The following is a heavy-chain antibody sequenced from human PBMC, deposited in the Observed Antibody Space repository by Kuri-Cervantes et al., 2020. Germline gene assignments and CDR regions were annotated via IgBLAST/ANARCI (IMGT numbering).Heavy chain of an antibody. CDR2: ISYDGSNK. CDR1: GFTFSSYA. Sequence: LSLTCAASGFTFSSYAMHWVRQAPGKGLEWVAVISYDGSNKYYADSVKGRFTISRDNSKNTLFLQMNSLRGEDTALYYCVRDILYRGGRYFDTWGQGTLVTVSS. D-gene: IGHD2/OR15-2a*01. CDR3: VRDILYRGGRYFDT. V-gene: IGHV3-30-3*01. J-gene: IGHJ4*02.